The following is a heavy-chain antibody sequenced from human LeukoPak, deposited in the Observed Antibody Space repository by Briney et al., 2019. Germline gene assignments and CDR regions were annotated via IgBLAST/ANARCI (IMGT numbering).Heavy chain of an antibody. D-gene: IGHD2/OR15-2a*01. V-gene: IGHV3-48*04. CDR3: ARDLGNLRDY. CDR2: ISSSGSTI. CDR1: GFTFSSYG. Sequence: GGSLRLSCAASGFTFSSYGMSWVRQAPGKGLEWVSYISSSGSTIYYADSVKGRFTISRDNAKNTLYLQMNSLRAEDTAVYYCARDLGNLRDYWGQGTLVTVSS. J-gene: IGHJ4*02.